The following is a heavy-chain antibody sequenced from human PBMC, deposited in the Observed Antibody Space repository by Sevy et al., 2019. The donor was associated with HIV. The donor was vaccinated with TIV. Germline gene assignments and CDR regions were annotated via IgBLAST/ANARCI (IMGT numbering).Heavy chain of an antibody. J-gene: IGHJ4*02. V-gene: IGHV4-38-2*01. D-gene: IGHD7-27*01. Sequence: SETLSLTCVVSGYSISSGYWWDWFRRPPGKGLEWIGAIHYSGATQYTPSLNRRVAVSADTSKNQFSLRLGSVTAADTAVYYCASHDWGREDYWGQGTLVTVSS. CDR2: IHYSGAT. CDR3: ASHDWGREDY. CDR1: GYSISSGYW.